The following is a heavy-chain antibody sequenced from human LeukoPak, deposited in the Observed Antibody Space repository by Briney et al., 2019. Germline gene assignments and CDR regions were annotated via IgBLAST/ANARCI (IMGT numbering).Heavy chain of an antibody. CDR3: AKVPKQQLAYWYFDL. Sequence: GGSLRLTCAASGFTFDDYAMHWVRQAPGKGLEWVSGISWNSGSIGYADSVKGRFTISRDNAKNSLYLQMNSLRAEDTALYYCAKVPKQQLAYWYFDLWGRGTLVTVSS. CDR2: ISWNSGSI. CDR1: GFTFDDYA. D-gene: IGHD6-13*01. V-gene: IGHV3-9*01. J-gene: IGHJ2*01.